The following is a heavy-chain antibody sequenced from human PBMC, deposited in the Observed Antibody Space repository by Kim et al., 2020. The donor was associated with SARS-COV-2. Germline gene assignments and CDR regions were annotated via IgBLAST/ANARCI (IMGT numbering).Heavy chain of an antibody. Sequence: YADSVKGRSNISRDNSKNILYLQLNSLRAEDTALYYCARRGPYIWGAFDIWGQGTMVTVSS. J-gene: IGHJ3*02. V-gene: IGHV3-23*01. D-gene: IGHD3-16*01. CDR3: ARRGPYIWGAFDI.